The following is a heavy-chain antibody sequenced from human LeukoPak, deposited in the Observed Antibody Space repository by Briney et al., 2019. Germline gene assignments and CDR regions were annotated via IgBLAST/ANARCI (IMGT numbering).Heavy chain of an antibody. CDR1: GGSFSGYY. CDR3: ARAGPWKGADY. CDR2: INHSGST. J-gene: IGHJ4*02. Sequence: SETLSLTCAVYGGSFSGYYWGWIRQPPGKGLEWIGEINHSGSTNYNPSLKSRVTISVDTSKNQFSLKLSSVTAADTAVYYCARAGPWKGADYWGQGTLVTVSS. V-gene: IGHV4-34*01. D-gene: IGHD1-1*01.